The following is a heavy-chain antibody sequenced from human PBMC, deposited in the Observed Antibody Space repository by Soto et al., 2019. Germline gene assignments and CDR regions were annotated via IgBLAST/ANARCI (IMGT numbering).Heavy chain of an antibody. V-gene: IGHV1-2*04. Sequence: QGLEWMGWINPNSGGTNYAQKFQGWVTMTRDTSISTAYMELSRLRSDDTAVYYCARDRGYGSDNRHFDYWGQGTLVTVSS. D-gene: IGHD3-10*01. J-gene: IGHJ4*02. CDR2: INPNSGGT. CDR3: ARDRGYGSDNRHFDY.